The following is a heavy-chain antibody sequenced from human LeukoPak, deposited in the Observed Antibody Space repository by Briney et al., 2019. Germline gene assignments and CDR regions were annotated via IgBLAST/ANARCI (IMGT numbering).Heavy chain of an antibody. J-gene: IGHJ4*02. CDR1: GYTLTSYV. CDR2: ISAYNGNT. CDR3: AREGYSSSWNYFDY. D-gene: IGHD6-13*01. V-gene: IGHV1-18*01. Sequence: ASVKVSCKASGYTLTSYVINWVRQAPGQGLEWMGWISAYNGNTNYAQKLQGRVTMTTDTSTSTVYMELRSLRSDDTAVYYCAREGYSSSWNYFDYWGQGALVTVSS.